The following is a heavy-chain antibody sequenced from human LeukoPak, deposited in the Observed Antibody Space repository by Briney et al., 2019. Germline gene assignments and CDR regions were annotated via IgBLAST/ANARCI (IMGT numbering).Heavy chain of an antibody. Sequence: GGSLRLSCVASGFTFSNHWMHWVRHAPGKGLVWVSRIDERGTNTMYADSVKGRFSIFRDNAKNTVNLQMNSLRAEDTGVYYCIRDEALWRLDYWGQGALVTVSS. CDR1: GFTFSNHW. CDR2: IDERGTNT. CDR3: IRDEALWRLDY. J-gene: IGHJ4*02. D-gene: IGHD2-21*01. V-gene: IGHV3-74*03.